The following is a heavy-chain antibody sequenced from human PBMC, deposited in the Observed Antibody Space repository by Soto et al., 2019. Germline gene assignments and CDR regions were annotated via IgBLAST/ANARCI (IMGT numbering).Heavy chain of an antibody. Sequence: ASVKVSCKASGYTFTSYGISWVRQAPGQGLEWMGWISAYNGNTNYAQKLQGRVTMTTDTSTSTAYMELRSLRSDDTAVYYCARVFLTSGYGDAGRWFDPWGQGTLVTVSS. CDR1: GYTFTSYG. D-gene: IGHD4-17*01. CDR3: ARVFLTSGYGDAGRWFDP. V-gene: IGHV1-18*01. CDR2: ISAYNGNT. J-gene: IGHJ5*02.